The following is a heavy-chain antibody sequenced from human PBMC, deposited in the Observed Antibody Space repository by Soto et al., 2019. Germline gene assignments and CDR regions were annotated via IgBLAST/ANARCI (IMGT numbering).Heavy chain of an antibody. Sequence: GASVKVSCKASGYTFTSYGISWVRQAPGQGLEWMGWISAYNGNTNYAQKLQGRVTMTRDTSISTAYMELSRLRSDDTAVYYCARAHYYYYGMDVWGQGTTVTVSS. V-gene: IGHV1-18*01. CDR3: ARAHYYYYGMDV. CDR2: ISAYNGNT. CDR1: GYTFTSYG. J-gene: IGHJ6*02.